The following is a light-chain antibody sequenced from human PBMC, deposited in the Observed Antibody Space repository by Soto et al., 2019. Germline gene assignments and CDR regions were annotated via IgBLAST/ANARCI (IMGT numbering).Light chain of an antibody. CDR2: EVS. CDR1: NSDVGGYNY. J-gene: IGLJ1*01. Sequence: QSALTQPASVSGSPGQSITISCTGTNSDVGGYNYVSWYQQHPGKAPKLMIYEVSNRPSGVSNRFSGPKSGNTASLTISGLQAEDEADYYCSSYTSRSTLDYVFGSGTKVTVL. CDR3: SSYTSRSTLDYV. V-gene: IGLV2-14*01.